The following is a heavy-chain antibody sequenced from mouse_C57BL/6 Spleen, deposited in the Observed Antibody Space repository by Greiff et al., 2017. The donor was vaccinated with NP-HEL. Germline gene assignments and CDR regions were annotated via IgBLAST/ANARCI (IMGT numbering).Heavy chain of an antibody. V-gene: IGHV7-3*01. CDR3: ARYHYYGYYAMDY. D-gene: IGHD1-2*01. CDR1: GFTFTDYY. Sequence: EVKLEESGGGLVQPGGSLSLSCAASGFTFTDYYMSWVRQPPGKALEWLGFIRNKANGYTTEYSASVKGRFTISRDNSQSILYLQMNALRAEDSATYYCARYHYYGYYAMDYWGQGTSVTVSS. J-gene: IGHJ4*01. CDR2: IRNKANGYTT.